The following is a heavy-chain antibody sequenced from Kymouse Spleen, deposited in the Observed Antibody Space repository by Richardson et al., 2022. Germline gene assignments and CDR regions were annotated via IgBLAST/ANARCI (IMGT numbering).Heavy chain of an antibody. J-gene: IGHJ6*02. Sequence: QVQLQESGPGLVKPSQTLSLTCTVSGGSISSGGYYWSWIRQHPGKGLEWIGYIYYSGSTYYNPSLKSRVTISVDTSKNQFSLKLSSVTAADTAVYYCAREGVGAGTNYYYGMDVWGQGTTVTVSS. D-gene: IGHD6-13*01. CDR2: IYYSGST. CDR1: GGSISSGGYY. CDR3: AREGVGAGTNYYYGMDV. V-gene: IGHV4-31*03.